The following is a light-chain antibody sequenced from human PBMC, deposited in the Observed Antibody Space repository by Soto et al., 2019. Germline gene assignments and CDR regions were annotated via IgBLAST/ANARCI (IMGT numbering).Light chain of an antibody. Sequence: EIVMTQSPATLSVSPGERATLSCRASQSVSSNLAWYQQKPGQAPRLLIYGASTRATGIPARFSGSGSGTDFTLTISSLQPEDFATYYCQQADSFPQTFGQGTKVDIK. CDR1: QSVSSN. CDR3: QQADSFPQT. V-gene: IGKV3-15*01. CDR2: GAS. J-gene: IGKJ1*01.